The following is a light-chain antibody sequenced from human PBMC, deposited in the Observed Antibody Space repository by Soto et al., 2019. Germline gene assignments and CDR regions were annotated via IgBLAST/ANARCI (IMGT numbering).Light chain of an antibody. J-gene: IGKJ2*01. CDR2: GAS. CDR3: QQYGSSPYT. CDR1: QSVSSSY. Sequence: EIVLTQSPGTLSLSPGERATLSCRASQSVSSSYLAWYQQKPGQAPRLLIYGASSRATGIPDRFSGSGSGTDFTLTIRRMETQDFAVYYCQQYGSSPYTFGQGTKVDI. V-gene: IGKV3-20*01.